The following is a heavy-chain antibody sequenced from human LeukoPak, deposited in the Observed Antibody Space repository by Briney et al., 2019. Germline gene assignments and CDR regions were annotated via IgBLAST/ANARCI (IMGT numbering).Heavy chain of an antibody. CDR1: GYTFTGYY. CDR2: INPNSGGT. J-gene: IGHJ4*02. V-gene: IGHV1-2*06. D-gene: IGHD3-22*01. CDR3: ARGPMIVVVNTTFDF. Sequence: ASVKVSCKASGYTFTGYYMHWVRQAPGQGLEWMGRINPNSGGTNYAQKFQGRVTMTRDTSISTAYMELSRLRSDDTAVYYCARGPMIVVVNTTFDFWGQGTLVTVSS.